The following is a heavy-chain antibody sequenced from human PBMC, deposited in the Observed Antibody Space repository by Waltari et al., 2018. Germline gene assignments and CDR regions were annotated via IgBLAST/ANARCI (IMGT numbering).Heavy chain of an antibody. Sequence: QVQLVQSGAEVKKSGASVNVSCKASGYNFIGYYIHWVRQAPGQGLEWMGWINPNTGGTKYAQKYQGRVTLTRDTSISTAYMELSSLGSDDMAVFYCARQAARNFDYWGQGTLVTVSS. V-gene: IGHV1-2*02. CDR1: GYNFIGYY. CDR3: ARQAARNFDY. J-gene: IGHJ4*02. CDR2: INPNTGGT.